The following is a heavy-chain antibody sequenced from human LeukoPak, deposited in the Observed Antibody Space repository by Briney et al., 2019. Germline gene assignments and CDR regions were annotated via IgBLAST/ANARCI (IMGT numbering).Heavy chain of an antibody. V-gene: IGHV3-74*03. CDR2: INGDGSST. CDR1: GFTISSYW. D-gene: IGHD4-23*01. Sequence: GGSLRLSCGATGFTISSYWMHWVHQAPGKGLVWVSRINGDGSSTTYADSVKGRFTISRDNAKNTLYLQMNSLRAEDTAVYYCAKGGTTVVDYWGQGTLVTVSS. CDR3: AKGGTTVVDY. J-gene: IGHJ4*02.